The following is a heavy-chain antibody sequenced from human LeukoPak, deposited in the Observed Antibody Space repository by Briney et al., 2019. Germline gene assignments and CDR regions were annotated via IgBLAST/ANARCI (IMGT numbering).Heavy chain of an antibody. Sequence: SETLSLTCTVSGGSISSYYWSWIRQPPGKGLEWIGYIYYSGSTNYNPSLKSRVTISVDTPKNQFSLKLSSVTAADTAVYYCARSTGYYYDSSGYDYWGQGTLVTVSS. CDR1: GGSISSYY. D-gene: IGHD3-22*01. J-gene: IGHJ4*02. CDR3: ARSTGYYYDSSGYDY. V-gene: IGHV4-59*01. CDR2: IYYSGST.